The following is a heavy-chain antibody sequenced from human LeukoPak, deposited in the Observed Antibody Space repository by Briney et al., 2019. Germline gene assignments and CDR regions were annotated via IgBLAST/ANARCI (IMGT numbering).Heavy chain of an antibody. D-gene: IGHD6-13*01. Sequence: GESLKISCKGSGYSFTSYRIGWVRQMPGKGLEWMGIIYPGDSDTRYSPSFQGQVTISADKSISTAYLQWSSLKASDTAMYYCARHVRDPYSSSWYDIGFDPWGQGTLVTVSS. CDR1: GYSFTSYR. J-gene: IGHJ5*02. CDR3: ARHVRDPYSSSWYDIGFDP. CDR2: IYPGDSDT. V-gene: IGHV5-51*01.